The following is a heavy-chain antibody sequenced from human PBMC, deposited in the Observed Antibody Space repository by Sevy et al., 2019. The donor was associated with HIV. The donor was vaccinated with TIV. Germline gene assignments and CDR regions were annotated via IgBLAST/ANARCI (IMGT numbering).Heavy chain of an antibody. Sequence: ASVKVSCKASGYTFTSYGISWVRQAPGQGLEWMGWISAYNGNTNYAQTLQGRVTMTTDTSTSTAYMELRSLRSDDTAVYYCARGYSGYDYARRMFDYWGQGTLVTVSS. CDR2: ISAYNGNT. J-gene: IGHJ4*02. CDR3: ARGYSGYDYARRMFDY. CDR1: GYTFTSYG. D-gene: IGHD5-12*01. V-gene: IGHV1-18*01.